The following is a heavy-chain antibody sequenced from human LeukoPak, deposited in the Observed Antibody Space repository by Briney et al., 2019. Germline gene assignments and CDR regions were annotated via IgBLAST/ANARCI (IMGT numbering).Heavy chain of an antibody. CDR2: MNPNSGNT. Sequence: ASVKVSCKASGYTFTSYDINWVRQATGQGLEWMGWMNPNSGNTGYAQKFQGRVTMTRDTSISTAYMELSRLRSDDTAVYYCARVRDILTGYLVSYYMDVWGKGTTVTVSS. CDR1: GYTFTSYD. J-gene: IGHJ6*03. V-gene: IGHV1-8*02. D-gene: IGHD3-9*01. CDR3: ARVRDILTGYLVSYYMDV.